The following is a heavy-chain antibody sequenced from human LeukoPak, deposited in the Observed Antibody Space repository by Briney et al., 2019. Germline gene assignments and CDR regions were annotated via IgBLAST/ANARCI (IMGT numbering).Heavy chain of an antibody. CDR2: IYSGGST. Sequence: GGSLRLSCAASGFTFSSYGMHWVRQAPGKGLEWVSIIYSGGSTYYADSVKGRFTISRDNSKNTLYLQMNSLRAEDTAVYYCARDLTAVAGYFDYWGQGTLVTVSS. J-gene: IGHJ4*02. V-gene: IGHV3-66*01. CDR1: GFTFSSYG. D-gene: IGHD6-19*01. CDR3: ARDLTAVAGYFDY.